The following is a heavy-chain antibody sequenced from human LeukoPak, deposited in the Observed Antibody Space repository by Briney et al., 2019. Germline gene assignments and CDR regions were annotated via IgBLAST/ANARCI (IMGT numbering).Heavy chain of an antibody. CDR2: IYHSGST. Sequence: SETLSLTCTVSGGSISSYYWSWIRQPPGKGLEWIGSIYHSGSTYYNPSLKSRVTVSVDTSKNQVSLKLNSVTAADTAVYYCARALGAFDIWGQGTMVTVSS. J-gene: IGHJ3*02. V-gene: IGHV4-59*12. CDR1: GGSISSYY. CDR3: ARALGAFDI.